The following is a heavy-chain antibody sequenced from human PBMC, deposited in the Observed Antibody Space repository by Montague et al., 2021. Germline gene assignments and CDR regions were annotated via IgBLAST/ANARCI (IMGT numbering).Heavy chain of an antibody. V-gene: IGHV4-38-2*02. CDR2: VSHGGRT. CDR3: ARERDRYYYMDI. Sequence: SETPSLTCTVSRSLINSDYYWGWIRQPPGKGLEWMGSVSHGGRTYYNPSLKSRVTISVDTSNNHFSLKLSSVTAADTAMYYCARERDRYYYMDIWGKGTTTPVSS. CDR1: RSLINSDYY. J-gene: IGHJ6*03.